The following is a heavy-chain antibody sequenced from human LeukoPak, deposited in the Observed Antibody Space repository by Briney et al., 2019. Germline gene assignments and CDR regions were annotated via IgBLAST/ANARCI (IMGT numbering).Heavy chain of an antibody. V-gene: IGHV4-4*07. D-gene: IGHD3-10*01. J-gene: IGHJ4*02. CDR2: IYTSGST. CDR1: GGSISGYY. Sequence: SETLSLTCTVSGGSISGYYWSWIRQPAGKGLEWLGRIYTSGSTNYNPSLKSRVTMSVDTSKNQFSLKLSSVTAADTAVYYCASLHYYGSGSYFDYWGQGTLVTVSS. CDR3: ASLHYYGSGSYFDY.